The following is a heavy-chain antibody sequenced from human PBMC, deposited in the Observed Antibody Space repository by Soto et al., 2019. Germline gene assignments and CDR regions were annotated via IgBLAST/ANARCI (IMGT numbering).Heavy chain of an antibody. Sequence: PSATLSLTCTVSGGSISSSSYYWGWIRQPPGKGLEWIGSIYYSGSTYYNPSLKSRVTISVDTSKNQFSLKLSSVNAADTAVYYCARINYVWGSYDYWGQGTLVTVSS. CDR1: GGSISSSSYY. J-gene: IGHJ4*02. CDR2: IYYSGST. V-gene: IGHV4-39*01. D-gene: IGHD3-16*01. CDR3: ARINYVWGSYDY.